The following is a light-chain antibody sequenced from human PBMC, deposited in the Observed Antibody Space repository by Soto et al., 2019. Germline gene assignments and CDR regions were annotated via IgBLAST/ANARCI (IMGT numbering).Light chain of an antibody. J-gene: IGLJ2*01. CDR2: DVS. CDR3: SSYTSSSTPV. CDR1: SSDVGGYNY. Sequence: QSALTQPASVSGSPGQSITISCTGTSSDVGGYNYDSWYQQHPGKAPKLMIYDVSNRPSGVSNRFSGSKSGNTASLTISGLQAEDEADYYCSSYTSSSTPVFGGGTKVTV. V-gene: IGLV2-14*01.